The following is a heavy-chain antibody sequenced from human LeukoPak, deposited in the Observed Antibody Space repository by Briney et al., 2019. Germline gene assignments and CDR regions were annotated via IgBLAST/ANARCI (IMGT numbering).Heavy chain of an antibody. CDR2: IYHSGST. J-gene: IGHJ4*02. Sequence: SETLSLTCTVSGGSISSYYWSWIRQPPGKGLEWIGYIYHSGSTYYNPSLKSRVTISVDRSKNQFSLKLSSVTAAGTAVYYCASQGGDILTGYYKSFDYWGQGTLVTVSS. CDR1: GGSISSYY. CDR3: ASQGGDILTGYYKSFDY. V-gene: IGHV4-59*12. D-gene: IGHD3-9*01.